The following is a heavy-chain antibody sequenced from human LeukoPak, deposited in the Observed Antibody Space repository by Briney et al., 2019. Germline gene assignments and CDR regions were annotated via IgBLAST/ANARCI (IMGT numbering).Heavy chain of an antibody. Sequence: GESLKISCKGSGYIFTTYWIGWVRQMPGKGLEWMGIIYPGDSDTRYSPSFQGQVTISADKSISTAYLQWSSLKASDTAMYYCARTGDSSGYFFVSPPDYWGQGTLVTVSS. J-gene: IGHJ4*02. CDR3: ARTGDSSGYFFVSPPDY. CDR2: IYPGDSDT. V-gene: IGHV5-51*01. D-gene: IGHD3-22*01. CDR1: GYIFTTYW.